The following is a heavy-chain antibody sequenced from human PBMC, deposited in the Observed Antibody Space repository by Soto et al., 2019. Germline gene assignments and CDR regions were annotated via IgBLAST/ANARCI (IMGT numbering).Heavy chain of an antibody. D-gene: IGHD5-12*01. J-gene: IGHJ4*02. V-gene: IGHV3-49*04. CDR2: IRSKAYDGAP. CDR1: GGSISRYY. Sequence: LSLTCTVSGGSISRYYWSWVRQAPGKGLEWVGLIRSKAYDGAPEYAASVRGRFTISRDDSNNIAYLRMNSLKTEDTAVYYCARPGVEMATISYFDSWGQGTLVTVSS. CDR3: ARPGVEMATISYFDS.